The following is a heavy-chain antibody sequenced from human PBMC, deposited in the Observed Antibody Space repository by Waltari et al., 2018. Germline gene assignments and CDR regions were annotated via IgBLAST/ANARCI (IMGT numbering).Heavy chain of an antibody. V-gene: IGHV3-48*04. J-gene: IGHJ3*02. CDR1: GFTFSSYS. CDR2: ISSSSSTI. Sequence: EVQLVESGGGLVQPGGSLRLSCAASGFTFSSYSMNWVRQAQGTGLEGVAYISSSSSTIYYADSVKGRFTISRDNAKNSLYLQMNSLRAEDTAVYYCARERRRIRRTGEGIAVASDAFDIWGQGTMVTVSS. CDR3: ARERRRIRRTGEGIAVASDAFDI. D-gene: IGHD6-19*01.